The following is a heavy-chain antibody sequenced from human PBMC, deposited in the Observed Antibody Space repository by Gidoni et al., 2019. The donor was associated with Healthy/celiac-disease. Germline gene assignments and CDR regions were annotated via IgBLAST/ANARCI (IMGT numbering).Heavy chain of an antibody. J-gene: IGHJ4*02. V-gene: IGHV1-3*01. CDR3: ARVNYGDYGGAYYFDY. D-gene: IGHD4-17*01. Sequence: QLVQSGAEVKKPGASVKVSCKASGYTVTSYAMHWVRQAPGQRLEWMGWINAGNGNTKYSQKFQGRVTITRDTSASTAYMELSSLRSEDTAVYYCARVNYGDYGGAYYFDYWGQGTLVTVSS. CDR1: GYTVTSYA. CDR2: INAGNGNT.